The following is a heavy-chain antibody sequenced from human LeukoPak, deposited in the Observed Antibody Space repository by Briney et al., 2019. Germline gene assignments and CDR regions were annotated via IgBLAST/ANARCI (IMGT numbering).Heavy chain of an antibody. CDR2: IYYSGST. CDR1: GGSISSYY. V-gene: IGHV4-59*08. D-gene: IGHD2-15*01. Sequence: PSETLSLTCTVSGGSISSYYWSWIRQPPGKGLEWIGYIYYSGSTNYNPSLKSRVTISVDTSKNQFSLKLSSVTAADTAVYYCARHDNCSGGSCYYPGNYYGMDLWGQGTTVTVSS. J-gene: IGHJ6*02. CDR3: ARHDNCSGGSCYYPGNYYGMDL.